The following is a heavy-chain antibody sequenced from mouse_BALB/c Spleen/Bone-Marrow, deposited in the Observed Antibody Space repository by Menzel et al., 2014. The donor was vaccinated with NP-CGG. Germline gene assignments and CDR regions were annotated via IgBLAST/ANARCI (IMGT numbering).Heavy chain of an antibody. V-gene: IGHV5-4*02. Sequence: EVQGVESGGGLVKPGGSLKLSCAASGFTFSDYYMYWVRQTPEKRLEWVATISDGGSYTYYPDSVKGRFTISRDNAKNNLYLQMSSQKSEDTAMYYCARGSSYFDYWGQGTTLTVSS. CDR1: GFTFSDYY. CDR2: ISDGGSYT. D-gene: IGHD1-1*01. CDR3: ARGSSYFDY. J-gene: IGHJ2*01.